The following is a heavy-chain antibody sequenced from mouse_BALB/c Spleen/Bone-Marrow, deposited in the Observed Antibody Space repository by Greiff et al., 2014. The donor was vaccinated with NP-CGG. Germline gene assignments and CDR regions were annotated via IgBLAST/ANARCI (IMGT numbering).Heavy chain of an antibody. CDR3: TRGGNFITTLVVDFDY. J-gene: IGHJ2*01. Sequence: VQLQQSGAELVRPGASVTLSCKASGYTFTDYEMHWVKQTPVHGLEWIGAIDPETGGTAYNQKFKGKATLTADKSSSTAYMELRSLTSDDSAVYYCTRGGNFITTLVVDFDYWGQGTTLTVSS. D-gene: IGHD1-1*01. V-gene: IGHV1-15*01. CDR2: IDPETGGT. CDR1: GYTFTDYE.